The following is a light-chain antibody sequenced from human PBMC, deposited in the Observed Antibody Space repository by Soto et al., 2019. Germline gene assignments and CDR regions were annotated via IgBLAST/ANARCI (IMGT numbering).Light chain of an antibody. CDR3: QKYNSAPST. Sequence: DNQMTQSPSSLSASVGDRVTISCRASQGISNYLAWYQQKPGKVPKLLIFAASTLQSGVPSRFSGSQSGTDFTLTISSLQPEDVATYYCQKYNSAPSTFGPGTKVDIK. J-gene: IGKJ3*01. CDR2: AAS. V-gene: IGKV1-27*01. CDR1: QGISNY.